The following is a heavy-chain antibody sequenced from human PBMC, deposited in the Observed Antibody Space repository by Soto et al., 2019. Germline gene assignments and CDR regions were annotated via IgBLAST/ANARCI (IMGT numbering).Heavy chain of an antibody. CDR3: ARDPATAKPEVVDF. J-gene: IGHJ4*02. D-gene: IGHD1-1*01. Sequence: GASVKVSCKASGYTFSDYYIHWVRQAPGQGLEWMGWINPNSGGTKYAPKFQGGVPMTRATSITTAYMELSRLRSRDTAVYYCARDPATAKPEVVDFWAQGPLVTVPS. V-gene: IGHV1-2*02. CDR2: INPNSGGT. CDR1: GYTFSDYY.